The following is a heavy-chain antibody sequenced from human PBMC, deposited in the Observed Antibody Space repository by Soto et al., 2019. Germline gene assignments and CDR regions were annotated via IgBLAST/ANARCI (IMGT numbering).Heavy chain of an antibody. D-gene: IGHD6-6*01. CDR3: VRRPLSATRIDWFQP. CDR2: INAANGDT. J-gene: IGHJ5*02. Sequence: ASVKVSCKASGYTFTSYGIHWVRQAPGQRLEWMGWINAANGDTKYSPKFQGRVTITRDTSASTAYMELSSLRSEDTAVYYCVRRPLSATRIDWFQPLGQGTLDTVSS. V-gene: IGHV1-3*01. CDR1: GYTFTSYG.